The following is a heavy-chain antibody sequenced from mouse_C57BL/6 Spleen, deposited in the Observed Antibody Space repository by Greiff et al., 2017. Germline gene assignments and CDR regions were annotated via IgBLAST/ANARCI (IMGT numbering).Heavy chain of an antibody. CDR2: INPNNGGT. V-gene: IGHV1-22*01. J-gene: IGHJ2*01. Sequence: VQLKESGPELVKPGASVKMSCKASGYTFTDYNMHWVKQSHGKSLEWIGYINPNNGGTSYNQKFKGKATLTVNKSFSTAYMELRSLTSEDSAVYYCAREGHYYGNSFHYFDYWGQGTTLTVSS. CDR1: GYTFTDYN. D-gene: IGHD2-1*01. CDR3: AREGHYYGNSFHYFDY.